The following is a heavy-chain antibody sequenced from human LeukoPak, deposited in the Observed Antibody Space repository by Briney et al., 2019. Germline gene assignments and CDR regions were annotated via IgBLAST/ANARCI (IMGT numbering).Heavy chain of an antibody. CDR3: ARGRGYSYGEDLDY. J-gene: IGHJ4*02. CDR2: INPNSGGT. Sequence: VASVKVSCKASGYTFTGYYMHWVRQAPGQGLEWMGWINPNSGGTNYAQKFQGRVTITRDTSISTAYMELSRLRSDDTAVYYCARGRGYSYGEDLDYWGQGTLVTVSS. V-gene: IGHV1-2*02. D-gene: IGHD5-18*01. CDR1: GYTFTGYY.